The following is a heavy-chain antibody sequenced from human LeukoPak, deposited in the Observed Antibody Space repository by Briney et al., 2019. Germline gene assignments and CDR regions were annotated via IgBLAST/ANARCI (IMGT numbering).Heavy chain of an antibody. J-gene: IGHJ4*02. D-gene: IGHD2-2*01. V-gene: IGHV3-9*01. CDR3: AREGGGYCSSTSCFDY. Sequence: GGSLRLSCAASGFTFDDYAMHWVRQAPGKGLEWVSGISWNSGSIGYADSVKGRFTISRDNAKNSLYLQMNSLRSEDTAVYYCAREGGGYCSSTSCFDYWGQGTLVTVSS. CDR2: ISWNSGSI. CDR1: GFTFDDYA.